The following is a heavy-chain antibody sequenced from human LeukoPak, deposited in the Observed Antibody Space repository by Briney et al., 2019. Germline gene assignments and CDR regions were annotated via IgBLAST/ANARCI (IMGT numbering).Heavy chain of an antibody. Sequence: GGSLRLSCAASGFTFSSYAMSWVRQAPGKGLEWVSAISGSGGSTYYADSVKGRFTISRDNSKNTLYLQMNSLRAEDTAVYYCTTDRAPYPALLWFGESTSGPDYWGQGTLVTVSS. D-gene: IGHD3-10*01. CDR3: TTDRAPYPALLWFGESTSGPDY. CDR2: ISGSGGST. CDR1: GFTFSSYA. V-gene: IGHV3-23*01. J-gene: IGHJ4*02.